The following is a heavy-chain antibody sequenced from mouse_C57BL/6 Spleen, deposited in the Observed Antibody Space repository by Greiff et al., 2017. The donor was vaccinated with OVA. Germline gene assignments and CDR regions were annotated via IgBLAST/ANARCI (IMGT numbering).Heavy chain of an antibody. Sequence: EVKLVESGGGLVQPGGSLSLSCAASGFTFTDYYMSWVRQPPGKALEWLGFIRNKANGYTTEYSASVKGRFTISRDNSQSILYLQMNALRAEDSATYYCARYWGYDENYFDYWGQGTTLTVSS. CDR3: ARYWGYDENYFDY. V-gene: IGHV7-3*01. CDR2: IRNKANGYTT. D-gene: IGHD2-2*01. J-gene: IGHJ2*01. CDR1: GFTFTDYY.